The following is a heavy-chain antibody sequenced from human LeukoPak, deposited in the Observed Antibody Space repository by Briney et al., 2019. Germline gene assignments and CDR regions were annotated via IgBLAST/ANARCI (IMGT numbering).Heavy chain of an antibody. CDR1: GYTFTSYG. V-gene: IGHV1-18*01. J-gene: IGHJ2*01. CDR3: ARTSSSGWYPWYFDL. D-gene: IGHD6-19*01. Sequence: ASVKVSCKASGYTFTSYGISWVRQAPGQGLEWMGWISAYNGNTNYAQKLQGRVTMTTDTSTSTAYMELRGLRSDDTAVYYCARTSSSGWYPWYFDLWGRGTLVTVSS. CDR2: ISAYNGNT.